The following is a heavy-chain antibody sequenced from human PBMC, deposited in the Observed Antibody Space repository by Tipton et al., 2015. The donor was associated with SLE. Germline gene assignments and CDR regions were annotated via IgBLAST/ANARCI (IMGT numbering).Heavy chain of an antibody. Sequence: PGLVKPSETLALTCTVSGDSITNRNSYWAWIRQPPGKGLEWIGEINHNGSTNYNPSLKSRVTISVDTSKNQFSLNLSSVTAADTAVYYCATGSGYEYYYYYNGIDVWGQGTTVTVSS. CDR2: INHNGST. D-gene: IGHD5-12*01. V-gene: IGHV4-39*01. J-gene: IGHJ6*02. CDR3: ATGSGYEYYYYYNGIDV. CDR1: GDSITNRNSY.